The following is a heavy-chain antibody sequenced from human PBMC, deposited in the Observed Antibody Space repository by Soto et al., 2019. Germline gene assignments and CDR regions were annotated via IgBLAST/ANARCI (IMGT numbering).Heavy chain of an antibody. CDR1: GESISSGGYY. D-gene: IGHD6-6*01. J-gene: IGHJ4*02. V-gene: IGHV4-31*03. CDR2: IYDSESA. Sequence: SETLSLTCNVSGESISSGGYYWSWIRHHPGKGLEWIGYIYDSESAYYNPSLKSRVTISMDTSKNHFAMRLSSVTGADTAVYYCARASSSSSAADDWGQGTLVTVSS. CDR3: ARASSSSSAADD.